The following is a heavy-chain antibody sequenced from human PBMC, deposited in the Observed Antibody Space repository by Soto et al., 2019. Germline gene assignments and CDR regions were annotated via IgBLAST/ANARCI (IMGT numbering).Heavy chain of an antibody. D-gene: IGHD2-8*01. J-gene: IGHJ6*02. CDR1: GYSFTDYH. CDR3: ARGDSTDCSNGVCSFFYNHDMDV. CDR2: INPKSGGT. Sequence: ASVKVSWKASGYSFTDYHIHWVRQAPGQGLEWLGRINPKSGGTSTAQKFQGWVTMTTDTSISTASMELTRLTSDDTAIYYCARGDSTDCSNGVCSFFYNHDMDVWGQGTTVTVSS. V-gene: IGHV1-2*04.